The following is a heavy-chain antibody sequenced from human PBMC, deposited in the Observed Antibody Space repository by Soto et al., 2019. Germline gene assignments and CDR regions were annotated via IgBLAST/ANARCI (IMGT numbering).Heavy chain of an antibody. V-gene: IGHV3-33*01. J-gene: IGHJ4*02. CDR1: GFTFSSYG. CDR3: ATTSPY. CDR2: IWFDGSNK. Sequence: QVQLVESGGGVVQPGRSLRLSCAASGFTFSSYGMHWVRQAPGKGLEWVAVIWFDGSNKFYADSVKGRFTISRDNSKNTVFLQMNSLRDEDSAAYYCATTSPYWGQGTLVTVSS.